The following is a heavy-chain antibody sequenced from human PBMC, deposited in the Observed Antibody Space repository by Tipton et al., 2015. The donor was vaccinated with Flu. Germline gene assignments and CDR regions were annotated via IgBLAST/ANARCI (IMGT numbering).Heavy chain of an antibody. CDR2: IKQDGSEK. CDR1: GFTYNNYW. Sequence: SLRLSCAGSGFTYNNYWMSWVRQAPGKGLEWVANIKQDGSEKYYMDSVKGRFTISRDNAKNSLYLQMNSLRAEDTAVYYCGRAMDVWGKGTTVTVSS. J-gene: IGHJ6*03. CDR3: GRAMDV. V-gene: IGHV3-7*03.